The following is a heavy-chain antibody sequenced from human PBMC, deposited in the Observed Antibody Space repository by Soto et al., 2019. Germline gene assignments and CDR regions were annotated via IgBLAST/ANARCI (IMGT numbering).Heavy chain of an antibody. J-gene: IGHJ6*02. CDR2: IKSKTDGGTA. D-gene: IGHD1-26*01. Sequence: EVQLVESGGGFVQPVGSLRLSCVASRFSFTNAWMSWVRQAPGKGPEWVVRIKSKTDGGTADYAAPLKARFTISRDDSQNTIYLHMDSLKNEDTALYHCRTDIGIYGLDIWGQGTTVTVSS. CDR1: RFSFTNAW. CDR3: RTDIGIYGLDI. V-gene: IGHV3-15*01.